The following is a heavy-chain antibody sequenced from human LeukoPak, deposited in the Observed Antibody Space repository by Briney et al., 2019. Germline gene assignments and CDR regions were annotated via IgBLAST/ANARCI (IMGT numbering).Heavy chain of an antibody. CDR3: ARDEIASLDY. CDR2: ISSSSSYI. Sequence: KTGGSLRLSCAASGFTFSSYSMNWVRQAPGKGLEWVSSISSSSSYIYYADSVKGRFTISRDNAKNSLFLQMSSLRAEDTAVYYCARDEIASLDYWGQGTLVTVSS. J-gene: IGHJ4*02. D-gene: IGHD6-13*01. CDR1: GFTFSSYS. V-gene: IGHV3-21*01.